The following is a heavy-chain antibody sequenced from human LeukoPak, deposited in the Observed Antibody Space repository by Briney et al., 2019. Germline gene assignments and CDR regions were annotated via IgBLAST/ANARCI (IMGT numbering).Heavy chain of an antibody. Sequence: GGSLRLSCAASGFTFSSYAMNWVRQAPGKGLEWVALISYDGSNKNYADSVKGRFTISRDNSKNTLYLQMNSLRAEDTAVYYCATWGDTTAEYFQRWGQGTLVIVSS. CDR1: GFTFSSYA. CDR2: ISYDGSNK. V-gene: IGHV3-30-3*01. J-gene: IGHJ1*01. D-gene: IGHD2-21*02. CDR3: ATWGDTTAEYFQR.